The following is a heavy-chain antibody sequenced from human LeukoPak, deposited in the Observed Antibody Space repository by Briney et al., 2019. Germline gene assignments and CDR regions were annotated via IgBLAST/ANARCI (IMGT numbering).Heavy chain of an antibody. CDR3: ARRDLYSGYFDY. V-gene: IGHV3-30-3*01. Sequence: GGSLRLSCAASGFTFSSYAMHWVRQAPGKGLEWVAVISYDGSNKYYADSVKGRFTISRDNSKNTLYLQMNSLRAEDTAVYYCARRDLYSGYFDYWGQGTLVTVSS. CDR2: ISYDGSNK. CDR1: GFTFSSYA. D-gene: IGHD3-22*01. J-gene: IGHJ4*02.